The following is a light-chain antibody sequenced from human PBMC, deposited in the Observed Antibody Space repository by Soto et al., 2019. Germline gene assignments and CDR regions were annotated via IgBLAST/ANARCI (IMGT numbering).Light chain of an antibody. CDR1: QDTANY. V-gene: IGKV1-33*01. CDR2: DAS. J-gene: IGKJ2*01. CDR3: QQYANLPYT. Sequence: DIQMTQSPSSLSASVGDRVTITCQASQDTANYLNWYQHKPGKAPKLLIYDASTLETGVPSRFSGSVSGTDFTFTISSLQPEDIATYYCQQYANLPYTFGQGTKLKIK.